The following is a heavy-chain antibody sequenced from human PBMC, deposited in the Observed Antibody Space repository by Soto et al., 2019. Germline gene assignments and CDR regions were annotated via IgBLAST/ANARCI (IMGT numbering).Heavy chain of an antibody. Sequence: QVQLEQSGAEVKKPGASVKVSCKASGYTFIDYFIHWVRQAPGQGLEWMATINPSDHNTRYAQKVQGRVILTTDTSTSTVYMDLNNLRSDDTAFYFCARGKRWDWGQGSLVTVSS. J-gene: IGHJ1*01. V-gene: IGHV1-46*01. CDR2: INPSDHNT. CDR1: GYTFIDYF. CDR3: ARGKRWD.